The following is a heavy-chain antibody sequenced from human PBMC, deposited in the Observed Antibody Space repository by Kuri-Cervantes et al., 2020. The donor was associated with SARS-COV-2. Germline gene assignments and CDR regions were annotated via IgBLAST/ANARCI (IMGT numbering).Heavy chain of an antibody. J-gene: IGHJ3*02. CDR3: ARGPHNAFDI. V-gene: IGHV3-73*01. CDR2: VRGKANNYAT. Sequence: GGSLRLSCEVSGFLFSASAIHWVRQASGKGLEWVGRVRGKANNYATAYAASVKGRFTISRDDSKNMAYLQMHSLKTEDTAVYYCARGPHNAFDIWGQGTMVTVSS. CDR1: GFLFSASA.